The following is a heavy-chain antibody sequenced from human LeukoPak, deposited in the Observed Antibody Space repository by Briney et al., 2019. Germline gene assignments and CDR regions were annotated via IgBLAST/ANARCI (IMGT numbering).Heavy chain of an antibody. D-gene: IGHD6-13*01. J-gene: IGHJ6*03. CDR1: GFTFSSYG. CDR2: IRYDGSNK. V-gene: IGHV3-30*02. CDR3: AKDRQQLVRNYYYYMDV. Sequence: PGGSLRLSCAASGFTFSSYGMHWVRQAPGKGLEWVAFIRYDGSNKYYADSVKGRFTISRDNSKNTLYLQMNGLRAEDTAVYYCAKDRQQLVRNYYYYMDVWGKGTTVTVSS.